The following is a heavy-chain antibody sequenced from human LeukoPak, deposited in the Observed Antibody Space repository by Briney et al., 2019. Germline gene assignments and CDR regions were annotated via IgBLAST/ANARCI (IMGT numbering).Heavy chain of an antibody. Sequence: SETLSLTCAVYGGSFSGYYWSWTRQPPGKGLEWIGEINHSGSTNYNPSLKSRVTISVDTSKNQFSLKLSSVTAADTAVYYCARGLGLIWFGEFGYWGQGTLVTVSS. D-gene: IGHD3-10*01. CDR3: ARGLGLIWFGEFGY. CDR2: INHSGST. J-gene: IGHJ4*02. CDR1: GGSFSGYY. V-gene: IGHV4-34*01.